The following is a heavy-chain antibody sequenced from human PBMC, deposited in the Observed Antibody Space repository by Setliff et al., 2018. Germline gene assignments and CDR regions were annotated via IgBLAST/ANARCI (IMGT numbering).Heavy chain of an antibody. J-gene: IGHJ6*03. D-gene: IGHD2-15*01. Sequence: GASVKVSCKASGGTFTNYAINWVRQAPGQGLEWMGGINPIFGTAGYTQNFQGRVTITTDESTSTAYMELSSLRSEDTAIYYCATERGLVVSATDYYYYMDVWGKGTTVTVSS. CDR3: ATERGLVVSATDYYYYMDV. CDR1: GGTFTNYA. CDR2: INPIFGTA. V-gene: IGHV1-69*05.